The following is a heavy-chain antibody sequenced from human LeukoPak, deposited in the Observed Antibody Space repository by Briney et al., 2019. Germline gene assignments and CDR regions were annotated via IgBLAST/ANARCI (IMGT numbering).Heavy chain of an antibody. CDR2: ISSSGSTI. CDR1: GFTFSDYY. V-gene: IGHV3-11*01. J-gene: IGHJ4*02. D-gene: IGHD3-10*01. Sequence: PGGSLRLSCAASGFTFSDYYMSWIRQAPGKGLEWVSYISSSGSTIYNAYSVKGRFIISRDNAKNSPYRQITCPRAALTSGYYCSRCHARRGACWGQGTLVTVSS. CDR3: SRCHARRGAC.